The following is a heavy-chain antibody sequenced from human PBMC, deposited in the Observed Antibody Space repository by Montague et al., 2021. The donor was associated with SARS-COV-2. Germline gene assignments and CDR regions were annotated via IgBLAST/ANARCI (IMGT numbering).Heavy chain of an antibody. CDR2: IYSGGST. J-gene: IGHJ6*02. Sequence: SLRLSFSASGFTVSSNYMSWVRQAPGKGLEWVSDIYSGGSTYYADSVKGRFTISRDNSKNTVYLQMNSLRAEDTAVYYCARDTPKQLNYYYGMDVWGQGTTVTVSS. V-gene: IGHV3-66*01. CDR3: ARDTPKQLNYYYGMDV. CDR1: GFTVSSNY. D-gene: IGHD6-13*01.